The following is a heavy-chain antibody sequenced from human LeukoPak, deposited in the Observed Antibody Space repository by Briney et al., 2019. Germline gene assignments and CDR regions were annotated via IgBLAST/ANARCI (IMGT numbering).Heavy chain of an antibody. CDR3: AREEYSGYDRAFDY. CDR1: GYTFTGYY. CDR2: INPNSVGT. Sequence: ASVTVSFKASGYTFTGYYMHWVRQAPGQGLEWMGWINPNSVGTNYAQKFQGRVTMTRDTSISTAYMELSRLRSDDTAVYYCAREEYSGYDRAFDYWGQGTLVTVSS. D-gene: IGHD5-12*01. V-gene: IGHV1-2*02. J-gene: IGHJ4*02.